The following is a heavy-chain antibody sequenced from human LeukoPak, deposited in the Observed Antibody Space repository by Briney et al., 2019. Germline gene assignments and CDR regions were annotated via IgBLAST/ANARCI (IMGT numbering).Heavy chain of an antibody. CDR3: ARYDYGDYLFDY. CDR2: ISSSSSTI. D-gene: IGHD4-17*01. Sequence: PGGSLRLSCATSGFTFSSYSMNWVRQAPGKGLEWVSYISSSSSTIYYADSAKGRFTISSDNAKNSLYLQMNSLRAEDTAVYYCARYDYGDYLFDYWGQGTLVTVSS. V-gene: IGHV3-48*04. CDR1: GFTFSSYS. J-gene: IGHJ4*02.